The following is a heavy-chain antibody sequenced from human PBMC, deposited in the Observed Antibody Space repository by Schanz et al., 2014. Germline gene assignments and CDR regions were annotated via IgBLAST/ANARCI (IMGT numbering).Heavy chain of an antibody. J-gene: IGHJ6*02. CDR1: GFTFSDYY. CDR2: TNGDGTNA. CDR3: ARVRRRIATPSTPSFRNYYYYAMDV. Sequence: PGGSLRLSCAASGFTFSDYYMSWIRQAPGKGLEWVSCTNGDGTNAKYADSVKGRFTISRDNAKKTLSLQMISLRAEDTSVYFCARVRRRIATPSTPSFRNYYYYAMDVWGQGTTVTVSS. D-gene: IGHD6-13*01. V-gene: IGHV3-11*06.